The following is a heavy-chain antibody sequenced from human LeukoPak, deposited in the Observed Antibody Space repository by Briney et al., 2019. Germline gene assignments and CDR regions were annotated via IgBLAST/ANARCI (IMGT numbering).Heavy chain of an antibody. CDR2: ISYDGSNK. D-gene: IGHD3-16*01. CDR3: AKGVDDYVWGSYNWFDP. Sequence: GRSLRLSCAASGFTFSKYGMHWVRQAPGKGLEWVAVISYDGSNKYYADSVKGRFTISRDNSKNTLYLQMNSLRAEDTAVYYCAKGVDDYVWGSYNWFDPWGQEPWSPSPQ. V-gene: IGHV3-30*18. J-gene: IGHJ5*02. CDR1: GFTFSKYG.